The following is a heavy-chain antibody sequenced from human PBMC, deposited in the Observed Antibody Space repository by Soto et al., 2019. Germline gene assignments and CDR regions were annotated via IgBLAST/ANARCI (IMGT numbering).Heavy chain of an antibody. V-gene: IGHV3-11*06. Sequence: GGSLRLSCAVSGFTFSDYYMSWIRQAPGKGLEWVSYISTTGSYTNYADSVKGRFTISRDNAKDSLYLQMNTLRAEDTALYYCARVLCSGGSCYPNGMDGWGQATTVTVSS. CDR3: ARVLCSGGSCYPNGMDG. D-gene: IGHD2-15*01. CDR1: GFTFSDYY. CDR2: ISTTGSYT. J-gene: IGHJ6*02.